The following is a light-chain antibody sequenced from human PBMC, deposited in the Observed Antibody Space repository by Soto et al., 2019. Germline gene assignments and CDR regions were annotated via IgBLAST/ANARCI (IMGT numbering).Light chain of an antibody. CDR1: KLGDKY. J-gene: IGLJ1*01. Sequence: SYELTQPPSVSVSPGQTASITCSGDKLGDKYACWYQQKPCQSPVLVIYQDSKRPSGIPERFSGSNSGNTATLTISGTQAMDEADYYCQAWDSSNYVFGTGTKLTVL. CDR2: QDS. V-gene: IGLV3-1*01. CDR3: QAWDSSNYV.